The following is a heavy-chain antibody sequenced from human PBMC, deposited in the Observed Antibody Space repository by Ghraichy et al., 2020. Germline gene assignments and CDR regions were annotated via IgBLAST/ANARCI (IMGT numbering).Heavy chain of an antibody. CDR1: GFTFSSYW. D-gene: IGHD6-13*01. CDR2: INSDGSST. CDR3: ARLAAAGTWILDYYYYYGMDV. J-gene: IGHJ6*02. Sequence: GGSLRLSCAASGFTFSSYWMHWVRQAPGKGLVWVSRINSDGSSTSYADSVKGRFTISRDNAKNTLYLQMNSLRAEDTAVYYCARLAAAGTWILDYYYYYGMDVWGQGTTVTVSS. V-gene: IGHV3-74*01.